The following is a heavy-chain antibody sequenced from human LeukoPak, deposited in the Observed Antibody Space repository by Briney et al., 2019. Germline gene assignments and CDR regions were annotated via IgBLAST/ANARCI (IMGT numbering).Heavy chain of an antibody. Sequence: SETLSLTCTVSGGSISSYYWSWIRHPPGKGLEWIGYIYYSGSTNYNPSLKSRVTISVDTSKNQFSLKLSSVTAADTAVYYCARRFIAAAGHFDYWGQGTLVTVSS. D-gene: IGHD6-13*01. CDR3: ARRFIAAAGHFDY. J-gene: IGHJ4*02. CDR1: GGSISSYY. V-gene: IGHV4-59*12. CDR2: IYYSGST.